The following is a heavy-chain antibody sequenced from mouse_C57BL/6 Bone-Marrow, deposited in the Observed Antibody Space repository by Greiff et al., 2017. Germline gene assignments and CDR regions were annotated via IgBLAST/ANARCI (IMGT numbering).Heavy chain of an antibody. Sequence: VQLQQSGPELVKPGASVKLSCKASGYTFTSYDINWVKQRPGQGLEWIGWIYPRDGSTKYNEKFKGKATLTVDTSSSTAYMELHSLTSEDSAVYFCATIYYDYDRAMDYWGQGTSVTVSS. J-gene: IGHJ4*01. CDR2: IYPRDGST. V-gene: IGHV1-85*01. CDR1: GYTFTSYD. D-gene: IGHD2-4*01. CDR3: ATIYYDYDRAMDY.